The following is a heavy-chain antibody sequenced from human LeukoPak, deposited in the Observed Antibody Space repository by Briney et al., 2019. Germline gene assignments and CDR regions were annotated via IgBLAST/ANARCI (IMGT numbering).Heavy chain of an antibody. D-gene: IGHD4-17*01. CDR2: ISGSGGST. CDR1: GFTFSSYA. Sequence: GGSLRLSCAASGFTFSSYAMSWLRQAPGKGLEWVSAISGSGGSTYYADSVKGRFTTSRDNSKNTLYLQMNSLTAEDTAVYYCAIWRSTVTTHPPFDPWGQGTLVTVSS. J-gene: IGHJ5*02. CDR3: AIWRSTVTTHPPFDP. V-gene: IGHV3-23*01.